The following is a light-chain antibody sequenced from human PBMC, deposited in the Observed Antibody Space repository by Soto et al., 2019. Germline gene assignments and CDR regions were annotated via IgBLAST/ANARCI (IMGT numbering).Light chain of an antibody. V-gene: IGKV3-20*01. Sequence: EIVLTQSPGILSLSPGERATLSCRASQSLSSSYLAWYQQKPGQAPRLLFYGASSRATGIPDRFSGSGSGTDFTLTISRLEPEDFAVYYCQQYGSSPPYTFGQGTKVDI. CDR2: GAS. CDR1: QSLSSSY. CDR3: QQYGSSPPYT. J-gene: IGKJ2*01.